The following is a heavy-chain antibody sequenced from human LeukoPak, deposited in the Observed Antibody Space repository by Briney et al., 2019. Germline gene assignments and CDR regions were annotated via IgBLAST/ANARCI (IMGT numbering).Heavy chain of an antibody. Sequence: GGSLRLSCAASGFTFSSYSMNWVRQAPGKGLGWVSSISSSSSYIYYADSVKGRFTISRDNAKNSLYLQMNSLRAEDTAVYYCARYLATSYYYYYYMDVWGKGTTVTVSS. D-gene: IGHD5-12*01. CDR2: ISSSSSYI. J-gene: IGHJ6*03. V-gene: IGHV3-21*01. CDR1: GFTFSSYS. CDR3: ARYLATSYYYYYYMDV.